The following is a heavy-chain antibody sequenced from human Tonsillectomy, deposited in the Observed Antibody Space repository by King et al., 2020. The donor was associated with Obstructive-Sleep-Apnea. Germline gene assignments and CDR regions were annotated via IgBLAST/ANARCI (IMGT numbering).Heavy chain of an antibody. V-gene: IGHV3-30*04. CDR1: GFTFSGYA. J-gene: IGHJ4*02. CDR2: TSYDGSIK. CDR3: AREVGADGYFDS. D-gene: IGHD6-13*01. Sequence: VQLVESGGGVVQPGRSLRLSCAASGFTFSGYAMHWVRQAPGKGLEWVAVTSYDGSIKYYADSVRGRFTISRDNSKNTLYLQMNSLRAEDTAVYYCAREVGADGYFDSWGQGTLVTVSS.